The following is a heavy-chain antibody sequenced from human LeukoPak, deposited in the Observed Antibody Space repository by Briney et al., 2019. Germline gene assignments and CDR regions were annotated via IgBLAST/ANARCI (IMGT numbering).Heavy chain of an antibody. Sequence: ASVKVSCKASGYTFTSYGISWVRQAPGQGLEWMGWISAYNGNTNYAQKLQGRVTMTTDTSTSTAYMELRSLRSDDTAVYYCASNIVVVPAARYYYYGMDVWGQGTTVTVSS. CDR1: GYTFTSYG. V-gene: IGHV1-18*01. CDR3: ASNIVVVPAARYYYYGMDV. J-gene: IGHJ6*02. D-gene: IGHD2-2*01. CDR2: ISAYNGNT.